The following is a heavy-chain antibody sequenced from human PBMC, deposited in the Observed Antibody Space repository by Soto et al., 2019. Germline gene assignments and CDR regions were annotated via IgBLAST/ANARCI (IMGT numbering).Heavy chain of an antibody. CDR1: GFTFSSHW. CDR3: AREVDDSSGYYEDY. D-gene: IGHD3-22*01. J-gene: IGHJ4*02. CDR2: INSDGSST. Sequence: EVQLEESGGDLVQPGGSLRLSCAASGFTFSSHWMHWVRQAPGKGLVWVSRINSDGSSTTYADSVKGRFTISRDNAKNTLYLQMNSLIAEDTAVYYCAREVDDSSGYYEDYWGQGTLVTVSS. V-gene: IGHV3-74*01.